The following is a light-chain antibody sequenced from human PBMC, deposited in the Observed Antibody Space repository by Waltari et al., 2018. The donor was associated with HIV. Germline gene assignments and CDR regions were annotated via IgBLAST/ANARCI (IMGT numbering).Light chain of an antibody. V-gene: IGLV3-21*02. Sequence: SYVLTQPPSVSVAPGQTARSTWGGANLGTKRVTGYQQNPGQAPVRVVYDDRDRPSGIPERFSGSNSGNTATLTVSRVEVGDEADYYCQVWDGSSDHWVFGGGTKLTVL. CDR2: DDR. CDR3: QVWDGSSDHWV. J-gene: IGLJ3*02. CDR1: NLGTKR.